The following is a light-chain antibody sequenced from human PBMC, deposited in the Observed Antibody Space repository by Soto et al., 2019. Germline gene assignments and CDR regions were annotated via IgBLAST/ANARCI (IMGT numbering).Light chain of an antibody. CDR2: GAS. CDR1: QSVTTR. J-gene: IGKJ5*01. Sequence: IVFTHSPGTLSFSPVERVTLSCRASQSVTTRLAWYQHKPGQAPRLLMSGASSRASGVPVRFSGSGSGTDFTLTISRLEPEDFALYYCQQYGGSPITFGLGTRLEIK. V-gene: IGKV3-20*01. CDR3: QQYGGSPIT.